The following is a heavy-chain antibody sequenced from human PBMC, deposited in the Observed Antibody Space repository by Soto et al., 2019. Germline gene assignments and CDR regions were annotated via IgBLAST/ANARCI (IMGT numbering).Heavy chain of an antibody. V-gene: IGHV1-69*13. CDR2: IIPIFGTG. D-gene: IGHD2-2*01. Sequence: SVKVSCKAPGGTFNIYAISWVRQAPGQGLEWMGGIIPIFGTGNYAQKFQGRVTITADESTSTAYMELSSLRSEDTAVYYCARDVKNAFFYGMAVWGQGTTVTVSS. J-gene: IGHJ6*02. CDR1: GGTFNIYA. CDR3: ARDVKNAFFYGMAV.